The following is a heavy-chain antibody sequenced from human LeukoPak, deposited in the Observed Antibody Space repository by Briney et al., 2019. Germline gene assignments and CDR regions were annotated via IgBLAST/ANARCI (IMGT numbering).Heavy chain of an antibody. CDR2: IYYSGST. J-gene: IGHJ4*02. CDR3: ARVGYGSGSNHLDY. D-gene: IGHD3-10*01. CDR1: GGSISSGGYY. Sequence: SETLSLTCTVSGGSISSGGYYWSWIRQHPGKGLEWIGYIYYSGSTYYNSSLRGRVTISVDTSKNHFSLKLSSVTAADTAVYYCARVGYGSGSNHLDYWGQGTLVTVSS. V-gene: IGHV4-31*03.